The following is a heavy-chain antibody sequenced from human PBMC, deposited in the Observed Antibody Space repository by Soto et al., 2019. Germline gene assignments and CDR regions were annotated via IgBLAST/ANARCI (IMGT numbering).Heavy chain of an antibody. CDR2: IWYDGSNK. J-gene: IGHJ4*02. CDR1: GFTFRSYG. D-gene: IGHD6-6*01. CDR3: ARDWRSSSPSAFDC. V-gene: IGHV3-33*01. Sequence: QVQLVESGGGVVQPGRSLRLSCAASGFTFRSYGMHWVRQAPGKGLEWVALIWYDGSNKYYADSVKGRFTISRDNSKNTLYLQMNSLRAEDTAVYYCARDWRSSSPSAFDCWGQGTLVTVSS.